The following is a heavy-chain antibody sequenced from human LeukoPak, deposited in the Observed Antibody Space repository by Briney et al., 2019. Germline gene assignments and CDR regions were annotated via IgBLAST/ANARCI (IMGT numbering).Heavy chain of an antibody. Sequence: GASVKVSCKASGYTFTSYYMHWVRQAPGQGLEWMGRISAYNGNTNYVQKLQGRVTMTTDTSTSTAYMELRSLRSDDTAVYYCARQERITISGVDPGYMDVWGKGTTVTVSS. V-gene: IGHV1-18*04. CDR3: ARQERITISGVDPGYMDV. CDR2: ISAYNGNT. J-gene: IGHJ6*03. D-gene: IGHD3-3*01. CDR1: GYTFTSYY.